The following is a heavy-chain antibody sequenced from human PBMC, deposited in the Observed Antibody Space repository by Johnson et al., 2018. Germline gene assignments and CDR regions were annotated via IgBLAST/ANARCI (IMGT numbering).Heavy chain of an antibody. J-gene: IGHJ3*02. CDR1: GFTFGDYG. D-gene: IGHD1-26*01. Sequence: VQLQESGGALVQSGRSLRLSCTASGFTFGDYGMSWFRQAPGKGLEWVGFIRSKPYGGTTEYAASVKGRFTISRDDSKSIAYLQMNSLKTEDTAVKYGTREAFGGGYLGRGAFDIWGQGTMVTVSS. V-gene: IGHV3-49*03. CDR3: TREAFGGGYLGRGAFDI. CDR2: IRSKPYGGTT.